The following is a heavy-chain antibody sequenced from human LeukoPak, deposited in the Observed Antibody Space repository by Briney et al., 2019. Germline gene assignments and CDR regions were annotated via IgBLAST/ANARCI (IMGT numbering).Heavy chain of an antibody. J-gene: IGHJ4*02. CDR3: ARVSSGWLYFDY. CDR2: INHSGST. D-gene: IGHD6-19*01. Sequence: KPSETLSLTCAVYGGSFSGYYWSWIRQPPGKGLEWIGEINHSGSTNYNPSLKSRVTISVDTSKNQFSLKLSSVTAADTAVYYCARVSSGWLYFDYWGQGTLVTVSS. CDR1: GGSFSGYY. V-gene: IGHV4-34*01.